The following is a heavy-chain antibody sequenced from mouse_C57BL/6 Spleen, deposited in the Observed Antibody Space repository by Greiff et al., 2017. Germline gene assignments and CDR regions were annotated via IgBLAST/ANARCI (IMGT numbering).Heavy chain of an antibody. J-gene: IGHJ3*01. V-gene: IGHV1-26*01. Sequence: VQLQQSGPELVKPGASVKISCKASGYTFTDYYMNWVKQSHGKILEWIGDINPNNGGTSYNQKFKGKATLTVDKSSSTAYMELRSLTSEDSAVYYCASPYGSSYTAYWGQGTLVTVSA. CDR2: INPNNGGT. D-gene: IGHD1-1*01. CDR1: GYTFTDYY. CDR3: ASPYGSSYTAY.